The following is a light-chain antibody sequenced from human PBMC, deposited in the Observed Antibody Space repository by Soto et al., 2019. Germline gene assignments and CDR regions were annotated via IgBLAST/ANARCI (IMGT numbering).Light chain of an antibody. J-gene: IGKJ1*01. Sequence: AIRMPQSPSSLSASTGDRVTITCRASQGISSYFAWYQQKPGKAPKLLIYAASTLQSGVPSRLSGSGSGTDFTLTISCLQSEDFTTYYGQQYYSYMWTFGQGTKVEIK. V-gene: IGKV1-8*01. CDR3: QQYYSYMWT. CDR1: QGISSY. CDR2: AAS.